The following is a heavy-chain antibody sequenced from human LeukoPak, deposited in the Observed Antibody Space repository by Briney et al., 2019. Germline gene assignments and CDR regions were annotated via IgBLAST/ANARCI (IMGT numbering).Heavy chain of an antibody. V-gene: IGHV4-4*02. CDR2: IYRSGTT. D-gene: IGHD5-12*01. CDR1: GGSISGTNW. Sequence: SETLSLTCAVSGGSISGTNWWSWVRQPPGKGLERIGEIYRSGTTNYKPSLKSRVTISLDKSRNQFSLKLSSVTAADTAVYYCARQVATKGEWAFDVWGQGTMVTVSS. J-gene: IGHJ3*01. CDR3: ARQVATKGEWAFDV.